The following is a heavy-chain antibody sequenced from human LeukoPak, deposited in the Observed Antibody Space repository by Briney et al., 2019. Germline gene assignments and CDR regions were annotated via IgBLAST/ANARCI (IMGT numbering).Heavy chain of an antibody. V-gene: IGHV3-21*01. CDR3: VRGWSGDDY. Sequence: GGSLRLSCGASGFTFSSYSMSWVRQAPGKGLEWVSSISSSSTYIYYVDSVKGRFTISRDDAKNSLYLQMNSLRPEDTALYYWVRGWSGDDYWGQGTLVTVSS. CDR1: GFTFSSYS. CDR2: ISSSSTYI. D-gene: IGHD3-3*01. J-gene: IGHJ4*02.